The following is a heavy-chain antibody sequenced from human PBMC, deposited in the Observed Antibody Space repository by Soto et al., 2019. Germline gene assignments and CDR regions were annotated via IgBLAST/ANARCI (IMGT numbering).Heavy chain of an antibody. CDR3: AKRPPLNDLVVVAEFDY. CDR2: ISGSGGST. D-gene: IGHD2-15*01. J-gene: IGHJ4*02. V-gene: IGHV3-23*01. CDR1: GFTFSSYA. Sequence: EVQLLGSGGGLVQPGGSLRLSCAASGFTFSSYAMSWVRQAPGKGLEWVSAISGSGGSTYYADSVKGRFTISRDNSKNTLYLQMNSLRAEDTAVYYCAKRPPLNDLVVVAEFDYWGQGTLVTVSS.